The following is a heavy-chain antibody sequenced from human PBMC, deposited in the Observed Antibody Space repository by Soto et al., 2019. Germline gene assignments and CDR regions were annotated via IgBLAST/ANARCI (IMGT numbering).Heavy chain of an antibody. CDR2: IIPILGIA. Sequence: RQAPGQGLEWMGRIIPILGIANYAQKFQGRVTITADKSTSTAYMELSSLRSEDTAVYYCASRRSVGDDYWGQGTLVTVSS. J-gene: IGHJ4*02. V-gene: IGHV1-69*02. D-gene: IGHD2-8*02. CDR3: ASRRSVGDDY.